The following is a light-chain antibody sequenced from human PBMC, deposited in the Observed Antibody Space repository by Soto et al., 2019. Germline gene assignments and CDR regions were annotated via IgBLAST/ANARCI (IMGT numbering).Light chain of an antibody. CDR3: QQTYSTPAWT. V-gene: IGKV1-39*01. J-gene: IGKJ1*01. Sequence: DIQMTQSPSSLSASVGDRVTITCRASQSISSYLNWYQKKPGKAPKLLIYAASSLQSGVPSRFSGSGSGTDFTLTISSLQPEDFATYFCQQTYSTPAWTFGQGTMVEI. CDR1: QSISSY. CDR2: AAS.